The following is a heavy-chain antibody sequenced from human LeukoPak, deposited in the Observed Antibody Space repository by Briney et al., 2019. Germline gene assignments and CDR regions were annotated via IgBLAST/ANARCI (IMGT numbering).Heavy chain of an antibody. D-gene: IGHD3-3*01. V-gene: IGHV5-51*01. Sequence: GESLKISCKGSGYSFTSYWIGWVRQMPGKGLEWMGIIYPGDSDTRYSPSFQGQVTISADKSISTAYLQWSSLKASDTAMYYCARLSYDFWSPAAVYYYMDVWGKGTTVTVSS. CDR2: IYPGDSDT. CDR3: ARLSYDFWSPAAVYYYMDV. J-gene: IGHJ6*03. CDR1: GYSFTSYW.